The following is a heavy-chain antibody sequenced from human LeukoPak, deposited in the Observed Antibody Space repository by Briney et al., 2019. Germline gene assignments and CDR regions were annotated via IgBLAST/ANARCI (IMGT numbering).Heavy chain of an antibody. CDR1: GGSFSGYY. V-gene: IGHV4-34*01. CDR3: ARSYYGSGSYVRY. D-gene: IGHD3-10*01. J-gene: IGHJ4*02. Sequence: SETLSLTCAVYGGSFSGYYWSWIRQPPGKGLEWIGEINHSGSTNYNPSLKSRVTISVDTSKNQFSLKLSSVTAADTAVYYCARSYYGSGSYVRYWGQGTLATVSS. CDR2: INHSGST.